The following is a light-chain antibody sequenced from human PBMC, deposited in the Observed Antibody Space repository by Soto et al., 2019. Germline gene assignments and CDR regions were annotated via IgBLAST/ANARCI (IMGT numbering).Light chain of an antibody. V-gene: IGKV3D-15*01. CDR2: GAS. Sequence: IVMTQSPVTLSVSPGERATLSCWASQSVMSNLAWYQHKPGQAPRLLIYGASIRATGIPARFSGSGSETEFTLTISSLQSEDFAIYFCHQYNDWPFTFGPGTKVDIK. J-gene: IGKJ3*01. CDR3: HQYNDWPFT. CDR1: QSVMSN.